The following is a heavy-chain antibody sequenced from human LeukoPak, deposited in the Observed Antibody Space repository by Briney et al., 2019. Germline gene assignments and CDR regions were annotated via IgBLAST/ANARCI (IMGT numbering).Heavy chain of an antibody. Sequence: GEPLKISCQGSGYEFTTYWIAWVRHTPGKGLEWMGIFYPSDSLTRYNPSFAGQVTMSADKSINTAYLQWVSLQASDTAMYYCARHEAGGSANYFPLDYWGQGTLVTVSS. CDR3: ARHEAGGSANYFPLDY. V-gene: IGHV5-51*01. CDR1: GYEFTTYW. CDR2: FYPSDSLT. D-gene: IGHD3-10*01. J-gene: IGHJ4*02.